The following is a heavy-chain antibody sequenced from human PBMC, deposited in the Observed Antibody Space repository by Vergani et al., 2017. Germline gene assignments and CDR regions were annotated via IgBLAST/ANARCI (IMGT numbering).Heavy chain of an antibody. CDR3: AITANIVVVPAAINRYYYGMDV. J-gene: IGHJ6*04. D-gene: IGHD2-2*01. CDR1: GGTFSSYA. CDR2: IIPIFGTA. V-gene: IGHV1-69*18. Sequence: QVQLVQSGAEVKKPGSSVKVSCKASGGTFSSYAVSWVRQAPGQGLEWMGRIIPIFGTANYAQKFQGRVTITADESTSTASMELSSLRSDDTAVYYCAITANIVVVPAAINRYYYGMDVWGKGTTVTVSS.